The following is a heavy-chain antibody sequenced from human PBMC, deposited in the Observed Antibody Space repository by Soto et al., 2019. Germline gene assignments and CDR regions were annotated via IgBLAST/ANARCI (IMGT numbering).Heavy chain of an antibody. CDR2: ISGSGGTT. J-gene: IGHJ4*02. CDR3: SKDSVGTQRSY. Sequence: GGSRRHCCATSGFISTYYAMSWVRQAPGKGLEWVSTISGSGGTTDYADSVKGRFTISRDNFKNTLYLQMNGLRAEDTAVYYCSKDSVGTQRSYWGRGSFVTGSA. V-gene: IGHV3-23*01. D-gene: IGHD3-10*01. CDR1: GFISTYYA.